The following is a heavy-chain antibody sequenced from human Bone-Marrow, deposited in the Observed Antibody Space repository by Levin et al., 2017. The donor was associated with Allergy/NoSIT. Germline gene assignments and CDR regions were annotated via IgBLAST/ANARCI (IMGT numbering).Heavy chain of an antibody. V-gene: IGHV4-34*01. J-gene: IGHJ4*02. D-gene: IGHD6-19*01. Sequence: SETLSLTCAVYGGSFSGYYWSWIRQPPGKGLEWIGEINHSGSTNYNPSLKSRVTISVDTSKNQFSLKLSSVTAADTAVYYCAGEVGEQWLIPFDYWGQGTLVTVSS. CDR2: INHSGST. CDR3: AGEVGEQWLIPFDY. CDR1: GGSFSGYY.